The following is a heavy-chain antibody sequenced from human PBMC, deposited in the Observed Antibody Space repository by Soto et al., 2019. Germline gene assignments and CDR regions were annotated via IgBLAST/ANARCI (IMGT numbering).Heavy chain of an antibody. Sequence: EVQLVESGGGLVKPGGSLRLSCAASGFTFSSYSMNWVRQAPGKGLEWVSSISSSSSYIYYADSVKGRFTISRDNAKNSLYLQMNSLRAEDTAVYYCARDRKGYNWNDVGNWFDPLGQGTLVTVSS. CDR1: GFTFSSYS. J-gene: IGHJ5*02. CDR2: ISSSSSYI. D-gene: IGHD1-1*01. V-gene: IGHV3-21*01. CDR3: ARDRKGYNWNDVGNWFDP.